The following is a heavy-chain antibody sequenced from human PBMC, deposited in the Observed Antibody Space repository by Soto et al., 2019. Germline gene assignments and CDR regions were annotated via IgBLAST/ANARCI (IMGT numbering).Heavy chain of an antibody. CDR1: GFTVSSKY. Sequence: EVQLVESGGGLVQPGGSLRLSCAASGFTVSSKYMSWVRQAPGKGLEWVSLIQNVSPTDYADSVKGRFTISRDTSENTVHLQMDSLRAADTAVYYCARDYVRCDGGRCYVVPLDVLRKVTTVTVAS. CDR2: IQNVSPT. CDR3: ARDYVRCDGGRCYVVPLDV. D-gene: IGHD2-15*01. J-gene: IGHJ6*04. V-gene: IGHV3-66*01.